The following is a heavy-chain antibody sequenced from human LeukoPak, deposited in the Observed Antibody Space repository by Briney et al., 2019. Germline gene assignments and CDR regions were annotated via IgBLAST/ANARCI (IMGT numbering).Heavy chain of an antibody. CDR1: GYTFTNYF. J-gene: IGHJ4*02. V-gene: IGHV1-46*01. Sequence: ASVKVSCKASGYTFTNYFMHWVRQAPEQGRVWMGIINPSGGSTSYAQKFQGRVTMTRDTSTSTVYMELSSLRSEDTAVYYCARGGSSSSPFFDYWGQGTLVTVSS. CDR2: INPSGGST. CDR3: ARGGSSSSPFFDY. D-gene: IGHD6-13*01.